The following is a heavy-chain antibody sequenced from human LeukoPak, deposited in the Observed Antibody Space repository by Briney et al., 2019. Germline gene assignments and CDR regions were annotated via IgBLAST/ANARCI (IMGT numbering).Heavy chain of an antibody. V-gene: IGHV3-7*01. Sequence: GGSLRLSCAASGFTFSNYWMSWVRQAPGKGLEWVANIKQDGSEKYYVNSVKGRFTISRDNAKNSLYLQMNSLRAEDTAVYYCARGNYGDWVYWGQGTLVTVSS. CDR1: GFTFSNYW. CDR3: ARGNYGDWVY. CDR2: IKQDGSEK. D-gene: IGHD4-17*01. J-gene: IGHJ4*02.